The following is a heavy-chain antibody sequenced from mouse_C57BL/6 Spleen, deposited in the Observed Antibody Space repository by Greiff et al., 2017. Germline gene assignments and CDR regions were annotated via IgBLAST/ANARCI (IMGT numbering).Heavy chain of an antibody. J-gene: IGHJ2*01. V-gene: IGHV1-54*01. Sequence: VQLQQSGAELVRPGTSVKVSCKASGYAFTSYLIEWVKQRPGQGLEWIGVINPGSGGTNYNEKFKGKATLTADKSSSTAYMQLSSLTSEDSAVYFCARGGIDYWGQGTTLTVSS. CDR2: INPGSGGT. CDR1: GYAFTSYL. CDR3: ARGGIDY.